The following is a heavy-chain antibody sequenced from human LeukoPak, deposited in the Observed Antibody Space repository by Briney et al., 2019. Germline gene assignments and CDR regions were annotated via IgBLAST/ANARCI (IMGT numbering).Heavy chain of an antibody. Sequence: SVKVSCKASGGTFSSYTISWVRQAPGQGLEWMGRIIPILGIANYAQKFQGRVTITADKSTSTVYMELSSLRSEDTAVYYCASGYSSSSAYFDYWGREPWSPSPQ. V-gene: IGHV1-69*02. D-gene: IGHD6-6*01. J-gene: IGHJ4*02. CDR3: ASGYSSSSAYFDY. CDR2: IIPILGIA. CDR1: GGTFSSYT.